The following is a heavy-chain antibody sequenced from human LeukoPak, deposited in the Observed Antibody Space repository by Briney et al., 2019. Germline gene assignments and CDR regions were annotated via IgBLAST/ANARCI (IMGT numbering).Heavy chain of an antibody. J-gene: IGHJ5*02. D-gene: IGHD3-9*01. CDR2: MYHSGST. CDR3: ARHRYYNILTDNWFDP. V-gene: IGHV4-39*01. CDR1: GGSISSSSYY. Sequence: ASETLSLTCTVSGGSISSSSYYWGWIRQPPGKGLEWIGSMYHSGSTYYNPSLKSRVTTSVDTSKNQFSLELSSVTAADTAVYYCARHRYYNILTDNWFDPWGQRTLVTVSS.